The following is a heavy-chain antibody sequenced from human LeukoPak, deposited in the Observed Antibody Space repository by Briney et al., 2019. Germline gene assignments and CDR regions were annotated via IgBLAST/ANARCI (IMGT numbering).Heavy chain of an antibody. CDR2: MNPNSGNT. J-gene: IGHJ6*02. CDR3: ARGKFIAAREFTTNYHYGMDV. V-gene: IGHV1-8*01. Sequence: ASVKVSCKASGYTFTSYDINWVRQATGQGLEWMGWMNPNSGNTGYAQKFQGRVTMTRNTSISTAYMELSSLRSEDTAVYYCARGKFIAAREFTTNYHYGMDVWGQGTTVTVSS. CDR1: GYTFTSYD. D-gene: IGHD6-6*01.